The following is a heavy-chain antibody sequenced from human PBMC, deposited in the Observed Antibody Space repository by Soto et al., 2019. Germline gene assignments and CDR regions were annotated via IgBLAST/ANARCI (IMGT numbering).Heavy chain of an antibody. V-gene: IGHV4-39*01. Sequence: PSGTLSLTSIVSGGCINSSGYYWGWIRQPPGKGLEWIGSMFYGVSTYYNPSLKSRVTVSVDTSKNQFSLDLRSVTAADTAVYYCARLPSRHLVDYWGQGTLVTVSS. D-gene: IGHD3-3*02. CDR2: MFYGVST. CDR3: ARLPSRHLVDY. J-gene: IGHJ4*02. CDR1: GGCINSSGYY.